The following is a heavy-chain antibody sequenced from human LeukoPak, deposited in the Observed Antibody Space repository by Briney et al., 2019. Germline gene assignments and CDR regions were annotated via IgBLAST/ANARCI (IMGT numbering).Heavy chain of an antibody. V-gene: IGHV3-33*01. CDR2: IWYDGSNK. Sequence: GGSLRLSCAASGFTFSSYGMHWVRQAPGKGLEWVAIIWYDGSNKYYADSVKGRFTISRDNSKNTLYLQMNSLRAEDTAVYYCARDKMTTVTSKTPYYYYYGMDVWGQGTTVTVSS. D-gene: IGHD4-17*01. J-gene: IGHJ6*02. CDR3: ARDKMTTVTSKTPYYYYYGMDV. CDR1: GFTFSSYG.